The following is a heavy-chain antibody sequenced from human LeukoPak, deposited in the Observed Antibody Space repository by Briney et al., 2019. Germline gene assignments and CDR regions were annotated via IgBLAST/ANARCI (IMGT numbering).Heavy chain of an antibody. Sequence: ASVKVSCKASGYTFTGYYIHWVRQAPGQGLEWMGWINPNSGGTNYAQKFQGRVTMTRDTSISTAYMELSRLRSDDTAVYYCARDRGTIRGPTRGFDPWGQGTLVTVSS. CDR1: GYTFTGYY. CDR3: ARDRGTIRGPTRGFDP. J-gene: IGHJ5*02. V-gene: IGHV1-2*02. CDR2: INPNSGGT. D-gene: IGHD2-8*01.